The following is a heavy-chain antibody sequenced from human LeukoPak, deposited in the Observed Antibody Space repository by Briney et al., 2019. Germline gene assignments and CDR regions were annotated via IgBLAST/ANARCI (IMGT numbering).Heavy chain of an antibody. V-gene: IGHV4-61*05. Sequence: SETLSLTCTVSGGSISSSSYYWGWIRQPPGKGLEWIGYIYYSGSTNYNPSLKSRVTISVDTSKNQFSLKLSSVTAADTAVYYCARARGDSSGYYFDYWGQGTLVTVSS. J-gene: IGHJ4*02. CDR1: GGSISSSSYY. D-gene: IGHD3-22*01. CDR2: IYYSGST. CDR3: ARARGDSSGYYFDY.